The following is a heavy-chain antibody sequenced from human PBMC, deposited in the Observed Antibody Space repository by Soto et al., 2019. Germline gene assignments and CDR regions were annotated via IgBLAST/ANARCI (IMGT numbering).Heavy chain of an antibody. J-gene: IGHJ5*02. CDR3: ATRITVFGLLIPPFDP. CDR1: GASVTRDGNC. Sequence: SETLSLTCSVSGASVTRDGNCWTWIRQPRGKGLEFVTSIYHGGSTFYNPSLRSRVTISLDRSKNQFSLRLSSVTAADTAIYYCATRITVFGLLIPPFDPWGQGTQVTVSS. CDR2: IYHGGST. D-gene: IGHD3-3*01. V-gene: IGHV4-30-2*02.